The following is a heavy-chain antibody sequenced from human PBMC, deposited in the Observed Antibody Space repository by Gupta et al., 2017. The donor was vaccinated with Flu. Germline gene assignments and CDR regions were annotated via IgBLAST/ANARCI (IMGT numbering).Heavy chain of an antibody. J-gene: IGHJ4*02. Sequence: QVQLVESGGGVVQPGRSLRLSCAASGLAFRSYAMHWVRQAPGKGLEWVAVIWYDGSHTFYSESVRGRFTISRDNSKNTLFLQMNSLRVEDTALYYCTRLYDSSTYGGGHFDYWGQGTLVTVSS. D-gene: IGHD3-22*01. CDR1: GLAFRSYA. CDR3: TRLYDSSTYGGGHFDY. CDR2: IWYDGSHT. V-gene: IGHV3-33*01.